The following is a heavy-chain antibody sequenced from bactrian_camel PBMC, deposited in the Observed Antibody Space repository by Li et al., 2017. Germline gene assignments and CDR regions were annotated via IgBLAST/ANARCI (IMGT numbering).Heavy chain of an antibody. D-gene: IGHD6*01. CDR1: GYNGRREC. CDR2: IATDGST. V-gene: IGHV3S53*01. Sequence: HVQLVESGGGSVQAGGSLRLSCVVTGYNGRRECVGWFRQAPGKEREGVATIATDGSTNYADSVKDRFTISHENAENTVYLHMASLKPEDTAMYYCAADLFLAPPGNCLLADFGYWGQRTQVTVS. CDR3: AADLFLAPPGNCLLADFGY. J-gene: IGHJ6*01.